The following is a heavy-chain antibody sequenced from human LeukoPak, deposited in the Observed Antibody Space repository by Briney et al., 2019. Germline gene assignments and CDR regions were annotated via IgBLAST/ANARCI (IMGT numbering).Heavy chain of an antibody. CDR3: TRIIKSGSFDY. CDR1: GFXFNNAW. CDR2: IKSKTDGGTT. D-gene: IGHD1-26*01. V-gene: IGHV3-15*01. J-gene: IGHJ4*02. Sequence: PGGSLRLSCGASGFXFNNAWISWVRQAPGKGLEWVGRIKSKTDGGTTDYAAPVKGRFTISRDDSKNTLYLQMNSLKIEDTAVYYCTRIIKSGSFDYWGQGVLVTVSS.